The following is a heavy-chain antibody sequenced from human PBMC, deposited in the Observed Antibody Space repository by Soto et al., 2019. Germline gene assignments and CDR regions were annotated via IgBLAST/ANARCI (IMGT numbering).Heavy chain of an antibody. CDR2: ISSSSSYI. CDR3: ARVDGYSSSWYFDY. V-gene: IGHV3-21*01. Sequence: GGSLRLSCAASGFTFSSYTMNWVRQAPGKGLEWVSAISSSSSYIYYADSVKGRFTISRDNAKNPLYLQMNSLRAEDTAVYYCARVDGYSSSWYFDYWGQGTLVTVSS. D-gene: IGHD6-13*01. J-gene: IGHJ4*02. CDR1: GFTFSSYT.